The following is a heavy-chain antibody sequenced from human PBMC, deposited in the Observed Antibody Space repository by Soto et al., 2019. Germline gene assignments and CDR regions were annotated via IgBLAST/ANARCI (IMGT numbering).Heavy chain of an antibody. CDR1: GFTFSNAW. J-gene: IGHJ4*02. V-gene: IGHV3-15*01. CDR2: IKSKTDGGTT. CDR3: TSAAGYSSSCALFDY. D-gene: IGHD6-13*01. Sequence: GGSLRLSCAASGFTFSNAWMSWVRQAPGKGLGWVGRIKSKTDGGTTDYAAPVKGRFTISRDDSKNTLYLQMNSLKTEDTAVYSCTSAAGYSSSCALFDYWGQGTLVTVSS.